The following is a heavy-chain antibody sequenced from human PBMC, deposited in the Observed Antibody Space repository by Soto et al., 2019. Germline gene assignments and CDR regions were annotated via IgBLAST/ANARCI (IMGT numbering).Heavy chain of an antibody. CDR1: GYTFTSYA. J-gene: IGHJ5*02. CDR2: INAGNGDT. Sequence: QVQLVQSGAEVKKPGASVKVSCKASGYTFTSYAMHWVRQAPGQRLEWMGWINAGNGDTKYSQKFQGRVTIARDTSATTAYMELRSLRSEDTAVYYCARGHYGSGSYWFDPWGQGTLVTVSS. V-gene: IGHV1-3*01. D-gene: IGHD3-10*01. CDR3: ARGHYGSGSYWFDP.